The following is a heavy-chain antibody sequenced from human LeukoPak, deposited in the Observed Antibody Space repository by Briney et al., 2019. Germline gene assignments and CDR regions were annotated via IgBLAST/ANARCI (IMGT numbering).Heavy chain of an antibody. V-gene: IGHV4-31*03. J-gene: IGHJ4*02. CDR3: ARRGNYFDP. Sequence: PSETLSLTCTVSGGSISSGGFYWSWIRQHPGKGLEWIGYIYYSGSTYYNPSLKSRATISVDTSKKQFSLKLSSVTAADTAVYYCARRGNYFDPWGQGTLVTVSS. CDR1: GGSISSGGFY. CDR2: IYYSGST.